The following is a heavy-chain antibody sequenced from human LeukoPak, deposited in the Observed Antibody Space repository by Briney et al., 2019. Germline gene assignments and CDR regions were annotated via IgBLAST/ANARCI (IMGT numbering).Heavy chain of an antibody. D-gene: IGHD3-3*01. CDR1: GGSFSGYY. V-gene: IGHV4-34*01. Sequence: SETLSPTCAVYGGSFSGYYWSWIRQPPGKGLEWIGEINHSGSTNYNPSLKSRFTISVDTSKNQFSLKLSSVTAADTAVYYCAISYYDFWSGYFAGEGRHYFDYWGQGTLVTVSS. CDR3: AISYYDFWSGYFAGEGRHYFDY. CDR2: INHSGST. J-gene: IGHJ4*02.